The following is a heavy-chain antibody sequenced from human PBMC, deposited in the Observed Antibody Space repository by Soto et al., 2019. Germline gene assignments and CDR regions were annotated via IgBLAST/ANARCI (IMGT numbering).Heavy chain of an antibody. CDR2: IYYSGST. CDR1: SGSISSGEYY. Sequence: SETLSLTCTVSSGSISSGEYYWSWIRQPPGKGLEWIGYIYYSGSTYYNPSLKSRVTISVDTSKNQFSLKLSSVTAADTAVYYCARTYYYDSSGYFGFDYWGQGTLVTVSS. D-gene: IGHD3-22*01. V-gene: IGHV4-30-4*01. CDR3: ARTYYYDSSGYFGFDY. J-gene: IGHJ4*02.